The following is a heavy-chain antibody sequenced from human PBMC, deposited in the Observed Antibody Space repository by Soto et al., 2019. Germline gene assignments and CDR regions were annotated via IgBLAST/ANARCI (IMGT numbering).Heavy chain of an antibody. J-gene: IGHJ6*02. CDR3: PRDKGPGMHYYYYGMDV. V-gene: IGHV3-11*01. D-gene: IGHD3-10*01. CDR1: GFTFSDYY. Sequence: GGSLRLCCAASGFTFSDYYMSWIRQAPGKGLEWVSYISSSGSTIYYADSVKGRFTISRDNAKNSLYLQMNSLRAEDTAVYYCPRDKGPGMHYYYYGMDVWGQGTTVTVSS. CDR2: ISSSGSTI.